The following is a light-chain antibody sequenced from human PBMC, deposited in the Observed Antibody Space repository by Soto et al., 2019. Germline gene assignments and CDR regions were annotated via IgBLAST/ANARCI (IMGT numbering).Light chain of an antibody. CDR3: XQYNNWPPGT. CDR1: QSVSSN. Sequence: EIVMTQSPATLSVSPGERATLSCRASQSVSSNLSWYQQKPGQAPTLLIYGASTRATGIPARFSGSGSGRXXXXXXXXXXXXXXAXYXCXQYNNWPPGTFGQGTKVEIK. J-gene: IGKJ1*01. V-gene: IGKV3-15*01. CDR2: GAS.